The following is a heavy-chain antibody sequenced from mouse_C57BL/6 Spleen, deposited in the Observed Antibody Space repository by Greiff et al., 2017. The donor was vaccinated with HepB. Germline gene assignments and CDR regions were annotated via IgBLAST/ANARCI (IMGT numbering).Heavy chain of an antibody. Sequence: EVKLVESGGGLVQPGGSLSLSCAASGFTFTDYYMSWVRQPPGKALEWLGFIRNKANGYTTEYSASVKGRFTISRDNSQSILYLQMNALRAEDSATYYCARYIQDPVYFDYWGQGTTLTVAS. CDR1: GFTFTDYY. V-gene: IGHV7-3*01. J-gene: IGHJ2*01. CDR3: ARYIQDPVYFDY. CDR2: IRNKANGYTT.